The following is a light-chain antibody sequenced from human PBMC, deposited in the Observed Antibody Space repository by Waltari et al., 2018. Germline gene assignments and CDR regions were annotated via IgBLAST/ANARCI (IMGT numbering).Light chain of an antibody. CDR1: QSISSY. CDR2: AAS. V-gene: IGKV1-39*01. CDR3: QQSYSTPRT. Sequence: DIQMTQSPSSLSASVGDRVTITCRASQSISSYLNWYQQKPGKAPKLLIYAASSFQSGVPSRFSGSGSGTALTPTISSLQPEDFATYYCQQSYSTPRTFGQGTKLEIK. J-gene: IGKJ2*01.